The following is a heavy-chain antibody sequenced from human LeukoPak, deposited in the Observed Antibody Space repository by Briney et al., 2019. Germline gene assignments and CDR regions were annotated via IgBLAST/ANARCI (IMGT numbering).Heavy chain of an antibody. J-gene: IGHJ4*02. CDR1: GFTFSSYS. Sequence: PGGSLRLSCAASGFTFSSYSMNWLRQAPGKGLEWVSYISSSSSTIYYADSVKGRFTISRDNAKNSLYLQMNSLRAEDTAVYYCAKTYDFWSGYYTGSPLGFDYWGQGTLVTVSS. CDR2: ISSSSSTI. D-gene: IGHD3-3*01. V-gene: IGHV3-48*01. CDR3: AKTYDFWSGYYTGSPLGFDY.